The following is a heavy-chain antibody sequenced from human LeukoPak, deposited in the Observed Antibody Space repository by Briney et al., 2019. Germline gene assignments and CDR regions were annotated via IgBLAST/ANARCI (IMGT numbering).Heavy chain of an antibody. D-gene: IGHD2-15*01. J-gene: IGHJ4*01. CDR3: VRELEGGLGDY. Sequence: GRSLRLSCAASGFTFSSYGMHWVRQAPGKGLEWVAVIWYDGSNKYYADSVKGRFTISRDNSKNTLYLQMNSLRAEDTAVYYCVRELEGGLGDYWGQEPWSPSPQ. CDR2: IWYDGSNK. V-gene: IGHV3-33*01. CDR1: GFTFSSYG.